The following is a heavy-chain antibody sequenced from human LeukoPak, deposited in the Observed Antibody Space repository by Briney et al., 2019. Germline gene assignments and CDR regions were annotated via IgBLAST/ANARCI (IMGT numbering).Heavy chain of an antibody. J-gene: IGHJ4*02. CDR3: ARGRETRDCSGGSCPYIIDY. V-gene: IGHV1-18*01. D-gene: IGHD2-15*01. CDR2: ISAYNGNT. Sequence: ASVKVSCKASGYTFTSYGISWVRQAPGQGLEWMGWISAYNGNTNYAQKLQGRVTMTTDTSTSTAYMELRSLRSDDTAVYYCARGRETRDCSGGSCPYIIDYWGQGTLVTVSS. CDR1: GYTFTSYG.